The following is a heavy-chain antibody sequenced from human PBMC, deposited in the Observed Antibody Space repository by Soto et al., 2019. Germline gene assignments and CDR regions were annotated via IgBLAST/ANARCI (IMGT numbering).Heavy chain of an antibody. CDR1: GYTFTSYG. D-gene: IGHD3-3*01. CDR3: ARWLFLEWFLGPNMAV. J-gene: IGHJ6*03. CDR2: ISAYNGNT. Sequence: ASVKVSCKASGYTFTSYGISWVRQAPGQGLEWMGWISAYNGNTNYAQKLQGRVTMTTDTSTSTAYMELRSLRSDDTAVYYCARWLFLEWFLGPNMAVWGKGTTVTVSS. V-gene: IGHV1-18*01.